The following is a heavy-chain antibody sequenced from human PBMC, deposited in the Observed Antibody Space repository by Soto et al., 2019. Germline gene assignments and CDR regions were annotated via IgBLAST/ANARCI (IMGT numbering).Heavy chain of an antibody. CDR2: IDTSDSYT. CDR3: AILSMGRGVPTYGMDI. V-gene: IGHV5-10-1*01. D-gene: IGHD3-10*01. CDR1: GYSFTSYW. Sequence: EVQLVPSGAEVKKPGESLRISCKGSGYSFTSYWISWVRQMPGKGLEWMGMIDTSDSYTNYSPSFPGHVTISADKSIITFYLQWRSLKASDTSMYYCAILSMGRGVPTYGMDILGQGTTVTVSS. J-gene: IGHJ6*02.